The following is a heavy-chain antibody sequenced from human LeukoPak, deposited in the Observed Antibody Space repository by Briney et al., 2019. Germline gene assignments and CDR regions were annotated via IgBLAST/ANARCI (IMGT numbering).Heavy chain of an antibody. CDR3: AIEPYYYGSGSDLRPFDP. Sequence: GGSLRLSCAASGFTFSSYWMSWVRQAPGKGLEWVANIKQDGSETYYVDSVKGRFTTSRDNAKNSLYLQMNSLRAEDTAVYYCAIEPYYYGSGSDLRPFDPWGQGTMVTVSS. CDR1: GFTFSSYW. D-gene: IGHD3-10*01. J-gene: IGHJ5*02. V-gene: IGHV3-7*03. CDR2: IKQDGSET.